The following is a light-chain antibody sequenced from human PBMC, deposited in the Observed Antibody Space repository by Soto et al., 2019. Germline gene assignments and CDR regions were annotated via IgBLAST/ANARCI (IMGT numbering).Light chain of an antibody. Sequence: DILMTQSPISLPVTPGEPASISCWSSRGLLHSTGKNYLDWFLQKPGQSPKLLIYLGSNRASGVPDRFSGSGAGTNFTLRISRGEADDVGVYYCMQALQSPRTFGRGTKVEIK. CDR3: MQALQSPRT. CDR2: LGS. CDR1: RGLLHSTGKNY. J-gene: IGKJ1*01. V-gene: IGKV2-28*01.